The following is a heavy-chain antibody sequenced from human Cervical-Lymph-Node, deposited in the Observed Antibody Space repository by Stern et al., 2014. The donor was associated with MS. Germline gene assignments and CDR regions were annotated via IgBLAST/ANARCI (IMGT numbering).Heavy chain of an antibody. D-gene: IGHD3-9*01. Sequence: VQLVESGSELKKPGASVKISCKASGYTFTNYAMHWVRQAPGQGLEWMVWINTDTGKPTYAKGFTGRFVFSLDASVSTAYLQISSLKTEDTAVYYCARVPPIHDILDYWGQGTLVSVSS. CDR1: GYTFTNYA. J-gene: IGHJ4*02. CDR2: INTDTGKP. V-gene: IGHV7-4-1*02. CDR3: ARVPPIHDILDY.